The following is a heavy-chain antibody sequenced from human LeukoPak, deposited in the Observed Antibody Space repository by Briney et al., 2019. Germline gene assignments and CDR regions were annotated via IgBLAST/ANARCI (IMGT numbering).Heavy chain of an antibody. D-gene: IGHD6-13*01. J-gene: IGHJ6*03. CDR2: INPNSGGT. V-gene: IGHV1-2*02. CDR1: GYTFTGYY. Sequence: ASVKVSCKASGYTFTGYYMHWVRQVPGQGLEWMGWINPNSGGTNYAQKFQGRVTMTRDTSISTAYMELSRLRSDDTAVYYCARDHSSSWSTGYYYYYYYMDVWGKGTTVTVSS. CDR3: ARDHSSSWSTGYYYYYYYMDV.